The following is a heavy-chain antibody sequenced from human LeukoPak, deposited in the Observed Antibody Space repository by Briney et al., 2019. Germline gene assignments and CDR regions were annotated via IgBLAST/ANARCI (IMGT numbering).Heavy chain of an antibody. V-gene: IGHV1-24*01. CDR2: FDPEYGET. CDR1: GYTLTELF. CDR3: ATEGRYGSGTYYMSY. Sequence: ASGKVSCKVSGYTLTELFMHWVRQAPGKGLEWMGGFDPEYGETMYAQKFQGRVTMTEDTSTDTAYMELSSLRSEDTAVYYCATEGRYGSGTYYMSYWGQGTLLTVSS. D-gene: IGHD3-10*01. J-gene: IGHJ4*02.